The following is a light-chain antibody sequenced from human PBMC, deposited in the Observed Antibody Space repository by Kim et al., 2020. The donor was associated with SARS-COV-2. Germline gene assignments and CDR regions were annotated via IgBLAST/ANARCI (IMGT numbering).Light chain of an antibody. J-gene: IGLJ3*02. Sequence: QSALSQPRSVSGSPGQSVTISCTGTSSDVGAYKYVSWYQHYPGNTPKLMVYDVSKRPSGVPDRFSGSKSGNTASLTIYGLQADDEADYYCCSYAGSTTLGVFGGGTQLTVL. CDR1: SSDVGAYKY. CDR3: CSYAGSTTLGV. V-gene: IGLV2-11*01. CDR2: DVS.